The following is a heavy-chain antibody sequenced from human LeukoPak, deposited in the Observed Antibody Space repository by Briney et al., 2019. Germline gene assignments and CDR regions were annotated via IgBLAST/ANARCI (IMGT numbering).Heavy chain of an antibody. V-gene: IGHV4-59*01. J-gene: IGHJ4*02. CDR1: GGSISSYY. CDR3: ARAPTLVWNYVHFDC. CDR2: IYYSGST. D-gene: IGHD1-7*01. Sequence: PSETLSLTCTVSGGSISSYYWSWIRQPPGKGLEWIGYIYYSGSTNYNPSLKSRVTISVDTSKNQFSLKLSSVTAADTAVYYCARAPTLVWNYVHFDCWGQGTLVTVSS.